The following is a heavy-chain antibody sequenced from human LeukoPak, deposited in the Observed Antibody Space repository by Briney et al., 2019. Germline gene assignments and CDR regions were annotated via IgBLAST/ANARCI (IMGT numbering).Heavy chain of an antibody. J-gene: IGHJ5*01. CDR1: GFIVSNNY. CDR3: ARENVGFGSWFDS. D-gene: IGHD3-10*01. Sequence: GGSLRLSCAASGFIVSNNYMSWVRQPPGKGLEWVSVIYSGGSKYYADSVKVRFTISRDNSKNTVYLQMDDLRPEDTAVYYCARENVGFGSWFDSWGQGTLVAVSS. CDR2: IYSGGSK. V-gene: IGHV3-53*01.